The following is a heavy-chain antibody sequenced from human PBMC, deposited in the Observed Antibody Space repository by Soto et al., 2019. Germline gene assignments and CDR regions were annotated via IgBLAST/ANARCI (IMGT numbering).Heavy chain of an antibody. CDR2: ISSSSSYI. CDR3: ARDSFAYYGSGSPNVDY. Sequence: EVQLVESGGGLVKPGGSLRLSCAASGFTFSSYSMNWVRQAPGKGLEWVSSISSSSSYIYYADSVKGRFTISRDNAKNSLYLQMNSLRAEDKAVYYCARDSFAYYGSGSPNVDYWGQGTLVTVSS. V-gene: IGHV3-21*01. D-gene: IGHD3-10*01. CDR1: GFTFSSYS. J-gene: IGHJ4*02.